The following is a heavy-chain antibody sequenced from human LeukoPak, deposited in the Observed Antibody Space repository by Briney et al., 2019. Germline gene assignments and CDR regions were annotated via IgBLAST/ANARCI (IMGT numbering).Heavy chain of an antibody. CDR2: INPNSGGT. Sequence: ASVKVSCKASGYTFTGYCMHWVRQAPGQGLEWMGWINPNSGGTNYAQKFQGRVTMTRDTSISTAYMELSRLRSDDTAVYYCARDQVVVVPAALTVGFDPWGQGTLVTVSS. J-gene: IGHJ5*02. D-gene: IGHD2-2*01. V-gene: IGHV1-2*02. CDR1: GYTFTGYC. CDR3: ARDQVVVVPAALTVGFDP.